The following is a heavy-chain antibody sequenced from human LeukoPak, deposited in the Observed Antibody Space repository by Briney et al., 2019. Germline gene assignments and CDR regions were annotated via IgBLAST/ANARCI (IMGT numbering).Heavy chain of an antibody. CDR3: ARGGPYWFGELYWFDP. V-gene: IGHV3-30*04. J-gene: IGHJ5*02. D-gene: IGHD3-10*01. Sequence: GGSLRLSCGASGFTFSSYAMHWVRQAPGKGLEWVAVISYDGSNKYYADSVKGRFTISRDNSKNTLYLQMNSLRAEDTAVYYCARGGPYWFGELYWFDPWGQGTLVTVSS. CDR2: ISYDGSNK. CDR1: GFTFSSYA.